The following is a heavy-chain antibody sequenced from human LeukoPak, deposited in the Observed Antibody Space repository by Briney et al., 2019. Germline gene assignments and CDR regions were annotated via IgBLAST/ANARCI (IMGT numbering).Heavy chain of an antibody. J-gene: IGHJ6*02. CDR1: GGTFSSYA. CDR2: IIPIFGTA. D-gene: IGHD1-26*01. CDR3: ASKNHDGGIVGAQREDYYGMDV. Sequence: SVKVSCKASGGTFSSYAISWVRQAPGQGLEWMGGIIPIFGTANYAQKFQGRVTITADESTSTAYMELSSLRSEDTAVYYCASKNHDGGIVGAQREDYYGMDVWGQGTTVTVSS. V-gene: IGHV1-69*13.